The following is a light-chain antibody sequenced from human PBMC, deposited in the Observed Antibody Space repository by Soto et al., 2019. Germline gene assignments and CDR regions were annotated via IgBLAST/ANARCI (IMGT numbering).Light chain of an antibody. Sequence: EIVLTQSPATLSLSPGERATLSCRASQSVSSYLAWYQQRPGQAPRLLIYDASNRATGIPARFGGSGSGTDFTLTISSLEPEDFAVYYCQQRSIWPPAFGGGTKVEIK. CDR3: QQRSIWPPA. CDR1: QSVSSY. CDR2: DAS. V-gene: IGKV3-11*01. J-gene: IGKJ4*01.